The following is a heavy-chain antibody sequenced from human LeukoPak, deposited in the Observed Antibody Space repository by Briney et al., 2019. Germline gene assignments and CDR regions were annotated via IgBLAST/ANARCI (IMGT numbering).Heavy chain of an antibody. CDR1: GFTVSGYY. CDR2: IYSGGGT. Sequence: GGSLRLSCAASGFTVSGYYINWVRQAPGRGLEWVSAIYSGGGTYYADSVKGRFTISRDNSKNTLYLQMNGLRGEDTAVYYCARDATTGDYFFDYWGQGTLVTVSS. CDR3: ARDATTGDYFFDY. D-gene: IGHD3-9*01. J-gene: IGHJ4*02. V-gene: IGHV3-53*01.